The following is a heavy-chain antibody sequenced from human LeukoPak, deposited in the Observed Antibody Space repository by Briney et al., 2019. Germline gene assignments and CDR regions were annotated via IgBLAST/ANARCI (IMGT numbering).Heavy chain of an antibody. CDR1: GYTFTSYV. CDR3: ARDDSPDAFDI. J-gene: IGHJ3*02. D-gene: IGHD4-11*01. CDR2: INAGNGDT. V-gene: IGHV1-3*01. Sequence: ASVKVSCKASGYTFTSYVMHWVRQAPGQRLEWMGWINAGNGDTKYSQKFQGRVTITRDTSASTAYMELSSLRSEDTAVYYCARDDSPDAFDIWGQGTMVTVSS.